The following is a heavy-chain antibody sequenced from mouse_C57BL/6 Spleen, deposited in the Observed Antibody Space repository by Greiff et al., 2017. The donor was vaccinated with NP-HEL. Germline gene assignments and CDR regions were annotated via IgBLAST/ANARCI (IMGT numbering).Heavy chain of an antibody. CDR1: GYTFTSYT. CDR3: ARGRYYGSSPVFDY. CDR2: INPSSGYT. Sequence: VQLQQSGAELARPGASVKMSCKASGYTFTSYTMHWVKQRPGQGLEWIGYINPSSGYTKYNQKFKDKATLTADKSSSTAYMQLSSLTSEDSAVYYCARGRYYGSSPVFDYWDQGTTRTVSS. J-gene: IGHJ2*01. D-gene: IGHD1-1*01. V-gene: IGHV1-4*01.